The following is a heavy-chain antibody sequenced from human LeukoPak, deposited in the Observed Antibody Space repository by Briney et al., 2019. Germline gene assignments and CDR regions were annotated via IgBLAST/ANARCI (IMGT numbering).Heavy chain of an antibody. CDR3: AREGLTSTPNNAFDI. CDR2: IWSDENKK. V-gene: IGHV3-33*01. CDR1: GFTISSYG. J-gene: IGHJ3*02. D-gene: IGHD4-23*01. Sequence: GGSLRLSCAASGFTISSYGMHWVRQAPGKGLEWVAVIWSDENKKFYADSVEGRFTISRDNFKSMLYLQMDSLRVEDTAVYYCAREGLTSTPNNAFDIWGQGSVVTVSS.